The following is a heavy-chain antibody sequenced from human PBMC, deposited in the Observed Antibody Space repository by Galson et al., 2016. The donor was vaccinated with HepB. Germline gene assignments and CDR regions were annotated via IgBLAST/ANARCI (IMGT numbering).Heavy chain of an antibody. Sequence: SLRLSCAASGFTFSNYAMHWVRQAPGKGLEYVSAISSNGDSTYYADSVKGRFTISRANSKNTLYVQMNSLKTEDTAVNYCPTVGDSGWYLFRYWGQGTLVTVSS. CDR1: GFTFSNYA. J-gene: IGHJ4*02. CDR2: ISSNGDST. V-gene: IGHV3-64*02. CDR3: PTVGDSGWYLFRY. D-gene: IGHD6-19*01.